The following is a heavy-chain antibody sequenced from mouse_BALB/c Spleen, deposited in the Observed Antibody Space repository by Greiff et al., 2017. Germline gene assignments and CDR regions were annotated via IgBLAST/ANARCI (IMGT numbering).Heavy chain of an antibody. D-gene: IGHD1-1*01. V-gene: IGHV1-7*01. J-gene: IGHJ4*01. CDR2: INPSTGYT. CDR1: GYTFTSYW. CDR3: ARDTTVVPYAMDY. Sequence: VQLQQSGAELAKPGASVKMSCKASGYTFTSYWMHWVKQRPGQGLEWIGYINPSTGYTEYNQKFKDKATLTADKSSSTAYMQLSSLTSEDSAVYYCARDTTVVPYAMDYWGQGTSVTVSS.